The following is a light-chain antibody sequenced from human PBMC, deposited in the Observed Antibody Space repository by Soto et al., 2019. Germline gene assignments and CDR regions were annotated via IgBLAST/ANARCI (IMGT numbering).Light chain of an antibody. CDR3: QSYDSSLSVV. J-gene: IGLJ2*01. CDR1: SSNIGAGYD. CDR2: GNN. V-gene: IGLV1-40*01. Sequence: QSVLTQPPSVSGAPGQRVTISCTGSSSNIGAGYDVLWYQQLPGTAPKLLIYGNNNRPSGVPDRFSDSKSGTSASLAITGLQAEDEADYYCQSYDSSLSVVFGGGTKLTVL.